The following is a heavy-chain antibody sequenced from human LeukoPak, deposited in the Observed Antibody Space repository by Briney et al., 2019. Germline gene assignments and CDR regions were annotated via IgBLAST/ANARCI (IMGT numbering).Heavy chain of an antibody. CDR1: GFTFSSYA. D-gene: IGHD6-13*01. CDR2: ISGSGGST. CDR3: ARVARPLKIAAAPDFDY. V-gene: IGHV3-23*01. Sequence: GGSLRLSCAASGFTFSSYAMSWVRQAPGKGLEWVSAISGSGGSTYYADSVKGRFTISRDNSKNTLYLQMNSLRAEDTAVYYCARVARPLKIAAAPDFDYWGQETLVTVSS. J-gene: IGHJ4*02.